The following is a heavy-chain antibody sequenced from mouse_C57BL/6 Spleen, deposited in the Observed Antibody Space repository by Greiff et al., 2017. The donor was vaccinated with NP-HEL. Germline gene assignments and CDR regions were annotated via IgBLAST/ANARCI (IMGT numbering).Heavy chain of an antibody. J-gene: IGHJ3*01. CDR2: INPNYGTT. Sequence: VQLQQSGPELVKPGASVKLSCKASGYTFTDYNMHWVKQSTGKSLEWIGVINPNYGTTSYNQKFKGKATLTVDKSSSTAYMQLHSLTSEDSAVYYCARGGGAWFAYWGQGTLVTVSA. CDR3: ARGGGAWFAY. CDR1: GYTFTDYN. V-gene: IGHV1-39*01.